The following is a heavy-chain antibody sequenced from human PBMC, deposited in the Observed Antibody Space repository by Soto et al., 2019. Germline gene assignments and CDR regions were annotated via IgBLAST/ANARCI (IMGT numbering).Heavy chain of an antibody. CDR1: GGSISSGGYY. V-gene: IGHV4-31*03. CDR3: ARAAVVTPRVSSGWFDP. J-gene: IGHJ5*02. Sequence: QVQLQESGPGLVKPSQTLSLTCTVSGGSISSGGYYWSWIRQHPGKGLEWIGYIYYSGSTYYNPSLKIRVTISVDTSKNQFSLKLSSVTAADTAVYYCARAAVVTPRVSSGWFDPWGQGTLVTVSS. D-gene: IGHD2-21*02. CDR2: IYYSGST.